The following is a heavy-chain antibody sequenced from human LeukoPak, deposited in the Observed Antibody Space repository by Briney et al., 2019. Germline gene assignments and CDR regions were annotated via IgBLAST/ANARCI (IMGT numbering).Heavy chain of an antibody. CDR1: GGSFSGYY. CDR3: ARLVGPVTYPFDY. Sequence: SETLSLTCAVYGGSFSGYYWSWIRQPPGKGLEWIGEINHSGSTNYNPSLKSRVTISVDTSKNQFSLKLSSVTAADTAVYYCARLVGPVTYPFDYWGQGTLVTVSS. D-gene: IGHD4-17*01. J-gene: IGHJ4*02. CDR2: INHSGST. V-gene: IGHV4-34*01.